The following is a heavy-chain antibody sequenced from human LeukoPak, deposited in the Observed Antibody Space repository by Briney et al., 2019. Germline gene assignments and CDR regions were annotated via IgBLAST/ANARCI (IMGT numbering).Heavy chain of an antibody. D-gene: IGHD5-18*01. V-gene: IGHV3-21*01. CDR1: GFTFSSYS. CDR3: ARGTERGYSYDESPNFDY. Sequence: GGSLRLSCAASGFTFSSYSMNWVRQAPGKGLEWVSSISSSSSYIYYADSVKGRFTISRDNAKNSLYLQMNSLRAEDTAVYYCARGTERGYSYDESPNFDYWGQGTLVTVSS. J-gene: IGHJ4*02. CDR2: ISSSSSYI.